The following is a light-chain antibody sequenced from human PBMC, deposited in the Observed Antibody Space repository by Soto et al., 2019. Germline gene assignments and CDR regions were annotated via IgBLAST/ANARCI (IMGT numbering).Light chain of an antibody. J-gene: IGLJ1*01. CDR3: SSYAGSNNFV. V-gene: IGLV2-8*01. CDR2: EVS. Sequence: QSALTQPASVSGSPGQSITISCTGTSNDIGGYNYVSWYQQHPGEAPKLIIYEVSKRPSGVPDRFSGSKSGNTASLTVSGLQAEDEADYYCSSYAGSNNFVFGTGTKLTVL. CDR1: SNDIGGYNY.